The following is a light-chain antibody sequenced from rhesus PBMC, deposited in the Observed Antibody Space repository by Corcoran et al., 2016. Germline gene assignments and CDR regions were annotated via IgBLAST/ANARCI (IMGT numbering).Light chain of an antibody. V-gene: IGKV1-74*01. J-gene: IGKJ2*01. CDR3: QHCYGTPYS. Sequence: DIQMTQSPSSLSASVGDRVTITCRASENVNNYLNWYQQKPGKAPKLLIYKASTLQSGVPSRFSGSGSGTDYTFTISSRQPEDVATYYCQHCYGTPYSFGQGTKVEIK. CDR1: ENVNNY. CDR2: KAS.